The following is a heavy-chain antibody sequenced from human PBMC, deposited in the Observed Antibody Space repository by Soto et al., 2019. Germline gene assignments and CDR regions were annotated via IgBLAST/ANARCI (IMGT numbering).Heavy chain of an antibody. Sequence: SETLSLTCAVYGGSFSDYYWSWIRQPPGKGLEWVGEISPTGITKYNPSLKSRVTISVDASKNQFSLKLTSVTAADTAVYYCATPRKNYYYYGMDVWGQGTTVTVSS. V-gene: IGHV4-34*01. CDR1: GGSFSDYY. J-gene: IGHJ6*02. CDR2: ISPTGIT. CDR3: ATPRKNYYYYGMDV.